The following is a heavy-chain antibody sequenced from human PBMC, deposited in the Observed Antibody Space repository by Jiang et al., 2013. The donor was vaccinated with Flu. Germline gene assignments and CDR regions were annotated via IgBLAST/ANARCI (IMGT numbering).Heavy chain of an antibody. Sequence: PGESLKISCQGSGHSFTTYWIGWVRQMPGKGLEWMGIIYPGDSDTRYSPSFQGQVTISADKSISTAYLQWSSLKASDTAMYYCARLRTETEMAIMTGFDFWGQGTLVTVSS. CDR1: GHSFTTYW. CDR3: ARLRTETEMAIMTGFDF. D-gene: IGHD5-24*01. J-gene: IGHJ4*02. V-gene: IGHV5-51*01. CDR2: IYPGDSDT.